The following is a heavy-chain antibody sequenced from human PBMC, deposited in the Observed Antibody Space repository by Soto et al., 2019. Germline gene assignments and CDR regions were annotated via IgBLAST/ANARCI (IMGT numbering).Heavy chain of an antibody. Sequence: ASVKVSCKVSGYTLTELSMHWVRQAPGKGLEWMGGFDPEDGETIYAQKFQGRVTMTEDTSTDTAYMELSSLRSEDTAVYYCATDGGNLGYCSGGSCYRGSLDAFDIWAQGTMDTVSS. CDR1: GYTLTELS. CDR2: FDPEDGET. V-gene: IGHV1-24*01. D-gene: IGHD2-15*01. J-gene: IGHJ3*02. CDR3: ATDGGNLGYCSGGSCYRGSLDAFDI.